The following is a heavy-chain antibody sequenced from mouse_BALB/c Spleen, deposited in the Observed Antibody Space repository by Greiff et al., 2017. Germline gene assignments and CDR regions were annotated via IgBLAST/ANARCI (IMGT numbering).Heavy chain of an antibody. V-gene: IGHV1-7*01. D-gene: IGHD1-1*01. Sequence: VQLQQSGAELAKPGASVKMSCKASGYTFTSYWMHWVKQRPGQGLEWIGYINPSTGYTAYNQKFKDKATLTADKSSSTAYMQLSSLTSEDSAVYYCARDTTVGYWGQGTTLTVSS. J-gene: IGHJ2*01. CDR3: ARDTTVGY. CDR1: GYTFTSYW. CDR2: INPSTGYT.